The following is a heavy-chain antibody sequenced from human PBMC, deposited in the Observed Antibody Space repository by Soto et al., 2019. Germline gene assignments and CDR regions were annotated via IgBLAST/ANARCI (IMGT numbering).Heavy chain of an antibody. J-gene: IGHJ4*02. CDR3: GRVPAAAAGIGIDH. Sequence: VGSLRLSSAASGFTCSSYWMHWVRQPPGKGLVWVARIHDDGSITNYADSVKGRFTISRDNAKNTLYLQMNSLRAEDTAVYYCGRVPAAAAGIGIDHWGQGILLTVYS. D-gene: IGHD6-13*01. CDR1: GFTCSSYW. CDR2: IHDDGSIT. V-gene: IGHV3-74*01.